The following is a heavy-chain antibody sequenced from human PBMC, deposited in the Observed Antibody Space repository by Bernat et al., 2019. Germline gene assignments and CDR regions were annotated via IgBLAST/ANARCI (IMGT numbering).Heavy chain of an antibody. CDR2: ISSSSKTV. Sequence: EVQLVESGGGLVQPGGSLRLSCAASGFTFSSCSMNWVRQAPGKGLEWVSYISSSSKTVYYADSVRGRFSISRDNAKNSLYLQMNSLRAEDTAVYYCARGKNYYDSSGYYYWGQGTLVTVSS. CDR3: ARGKNYYDSSGYYY. CDR1: GFTFSSCS. J-gene: IGHJ4*02. V-gene: IGHV3-48*01. D-gene: IGHD3-22*01.